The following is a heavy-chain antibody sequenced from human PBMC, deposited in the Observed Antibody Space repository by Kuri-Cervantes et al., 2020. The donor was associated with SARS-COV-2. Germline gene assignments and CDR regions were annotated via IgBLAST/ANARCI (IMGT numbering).Heavy chain of an antibody. J-gene: IGHJ4*02. CDR1: GGSISSYY. D-gene: IGHD5-12*01. CDR2: INHSGST. CDR3: ARWLRLNDRYFDY. Sequence: SETLSLTCTVSGGSISSYYWSWIRQPPGKGLGWIGEINHSGSTNYNPSLKSRVTISVDTSKNQFSLKLSSVTAADTAVYYCARWLRLNDRYFDYWGQGTLVTVSS. V-gene: IGHV4-34*01.